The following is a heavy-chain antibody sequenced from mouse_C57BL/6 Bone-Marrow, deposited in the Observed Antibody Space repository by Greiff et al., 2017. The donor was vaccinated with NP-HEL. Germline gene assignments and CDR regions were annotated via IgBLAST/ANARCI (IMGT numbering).Heavy chain of an antibody. CDR1: GFNIKDDY. J-gene: IGHJ2*01. Sequence: VQLQQSGAELVRPGASVKLSCTASGFNIKDDYMHWVKQRPEQGLEWIGWIDPENGDTASASKFQGKATITADTSSNTAYLQLSSLTSEDTAVYYCTSLFIYYYGSSYAYWGQGTTLTVSS. V-gene: IGHV14-4*01. CDR2: IDPENGDT. D-gene: IGHD1-1*01. CDR3: TSLFIYYYGSSYAY.